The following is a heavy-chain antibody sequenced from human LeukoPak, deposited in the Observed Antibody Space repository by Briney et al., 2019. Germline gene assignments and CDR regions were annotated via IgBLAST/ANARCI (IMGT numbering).Heavy chain of an antibody. CDR3: ARVSSSGYQDWYFDL. Sequence: SETLSLTCAVYGGSFSGYYWSWIRQPPGKGLEWIGEINHSGSTNYNPSLKSRVTISVDTSKNQFSLKLSSVTAADTAVYYCARVSSSGYQDWYFDLWGRGTLVTVSS. D-gene: IGHD6-13*01. J-gene: IGHJ2*01. V-gene: IGHV4-34*01. CDR2: INHSGST. CDR1: GGSFSGYY.